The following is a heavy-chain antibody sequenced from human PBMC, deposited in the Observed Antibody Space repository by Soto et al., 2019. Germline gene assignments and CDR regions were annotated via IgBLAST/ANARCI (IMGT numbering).Heavy chain of an antibody. Sequence: PSETLSLTCAVSGDSISDYSWTWIRQPPGKGLEWIGELHLSGSSNYNPSLMSRVTISGDTSKNQFPLRLTSLTAADTAVYYCARSQPYSSDYFDYWGQGTLVTVSS. CDR2: LHLSGSS. D-gene: IGHD6-19*01. CDR1: GDSISDYS. CDR3: ARSQPYSSDYFDY. V-gene: IGHV4-34*01. J-gene: IGHJ4*01.